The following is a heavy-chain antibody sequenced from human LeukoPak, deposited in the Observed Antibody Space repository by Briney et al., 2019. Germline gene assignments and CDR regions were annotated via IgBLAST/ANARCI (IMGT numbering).Heavy chain of an antibody. J-gene: IGHJ6*03. V-gene: IGHV3-53*01. D-gene: IGHD3-3*01. CDR3: AKESRGYDFWSGYYRYYYYYMDV. CDR1: GFTVSSNY. Sequence: GGSLRLSCAASGFTVSSNYMSWVRQAPGKGLEWVSVIYSGGSTYYADSVKGRFTISRDNSKNTLYLQMNSLRAEDTAVYYCAKESRGYDFWSGYYRYYYYYMDVWGKGTTVTVSS. CDR2: IYSGGST.